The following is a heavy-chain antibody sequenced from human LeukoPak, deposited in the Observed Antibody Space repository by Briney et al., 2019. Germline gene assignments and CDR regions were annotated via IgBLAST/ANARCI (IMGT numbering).Heavy chain of an antibody. Sequence: GGSLRLSCAASGFAFRTYAMHWVRQAPGKGLEWVAIMSYDGRNEYYADSVKGRFTISRDNSKNALFLQMNSLRPEDTANYHCARGYGSGSSYFDYWGQGTLVTVSS. V-gene: IGHV3-30-3*01. J-gene: IGHJ4*02. CDR3: ARGYGSGSSYFDY. D-gene: IGHD3-10*01. CDR1: GFAFRTYA. CDR2: MSYDGRNE.